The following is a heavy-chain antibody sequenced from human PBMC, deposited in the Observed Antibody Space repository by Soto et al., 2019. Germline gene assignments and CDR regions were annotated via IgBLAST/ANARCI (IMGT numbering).Heavy chain of an antibody. J-gene: IGHJ3*02. V-gene: IGHV4-30-4*02. Sequence: SDTLSLTCTVSGGSISSGDSYWSWIRQPPGQGLEWIGYIYYSGSTYYNPSLKSRVTISVDTSKNQFSLKLSSVTAADTAVYYCASGTYYYDSSGYYYGHDAFDIWGQGTMVT. CDR1: GGSISSGDSY. D-gene: IGHD3-22*01. CDR2: IYYSGST. CDR3: ASGTYYYDSSGYYYGHDAFDI.